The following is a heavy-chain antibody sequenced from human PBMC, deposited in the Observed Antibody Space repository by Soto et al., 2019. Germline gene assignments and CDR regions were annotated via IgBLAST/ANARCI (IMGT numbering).Heavy chain of an antibody. D-gene: IGHD6-19*01. CDR2: IWYDGSDK. V-gene: IGHV3-33*01. Sequence: QVQLVESGGVVVQPGRSLRLSCAASGFTSSIYAIHWVRQAPGKGLEWVAVIWYDGSDKYYADSVKGRFTISRDNSKNTLYLQMNSLSAEDTAVYYCARGAYSSGWFYFDYWGQGTLVTVSS. CDR3: ARGAYSSGWFYFDY. J-gene: IGHJ4*02. CDR1: GFTSSIYA.